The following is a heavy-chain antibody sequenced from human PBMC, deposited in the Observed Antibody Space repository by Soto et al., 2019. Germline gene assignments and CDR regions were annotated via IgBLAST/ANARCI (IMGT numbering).Heavy chain of an antibody. CDR1: GGTFSSYA. V-gene: IGHV1-69*01. CDR3: ARSPVYSGSYRYFDY. Sequence: QVQLVQSGAEVKKPGSSVKVSCKASGGTFSSYAISWVRQAPGQGLEWMGGIIPIFGTANYAQKFQGRVTITADESPSTAYRELSSLKSEDTAVYYCARSPVYSGSYRYFDYRGQGTLVTVSS. J-gene: IGHJ4*02. CDR2: IIPIFGTA. D-gene: IGHD1-26*01.